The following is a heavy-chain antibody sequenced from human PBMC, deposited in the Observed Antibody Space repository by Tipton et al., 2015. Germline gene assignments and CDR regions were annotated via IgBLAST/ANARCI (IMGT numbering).Heavy chain of an antibody. Sequence: SLRLSCAASGFTFSSYWMHWVRQAPGKGLEWVSTISGSASSTYYADSVKGRFTISRDNSKSTLYLQVNSLRAEDTAVYYCAKAPVEYGHYVSGWDHWGQGTLVTVSS. CDR3: AKAPVEYGHYVSGWDH. CDR1: GFTFSSYW. V-gene: IGHV3-23*01. D-gene: IGHD4-17*01. CDR2: ISGSASST. J-gene: IGHJ4*02.